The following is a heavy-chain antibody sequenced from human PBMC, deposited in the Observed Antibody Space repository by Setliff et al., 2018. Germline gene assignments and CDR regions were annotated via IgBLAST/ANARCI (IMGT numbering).Heavy chain of an antibody. J-gene: IGHJ3*02. CDR3: ASAPLLYSDSSGLSGTFDI. CDR2: IYYSGST. D-gene: IGHD3-22*01. Sequence: SETLSLTCTVSGGSISSGDYYWSWIRQPPGKGLEFVGYIYYSGSTYYNPSLKSRVTISIDTSKNQFSLKVNSVTAADTAVYYCASAPLLYSDSSGLSGTFDIWGQGTMVTISS. CDR1: GGSISSGDYY. V-gene: IGHV4-30-4*08.